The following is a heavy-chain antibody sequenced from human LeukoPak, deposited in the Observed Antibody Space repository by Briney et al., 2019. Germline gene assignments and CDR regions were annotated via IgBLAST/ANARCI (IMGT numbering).Heavy chain of an antibody. D-gene: IGHD2-15*01. Sequence: GASVKVSCKASGYTLTGSYVHWVRQAPGQGLEWMGWINPNSGGTNYAQKFQGWVTMTRDTSISTAYMELSRLRSDDTAVYYCARGVGSDPGAFDIWGQGTMVTVSS. J-gene: IGHJ3*02. CDR2: INPNSGGT. CDR3: ARGVGSDPGAFDI. V-gene: IGHV1-2*04. CDR1: GYTLTGSY.